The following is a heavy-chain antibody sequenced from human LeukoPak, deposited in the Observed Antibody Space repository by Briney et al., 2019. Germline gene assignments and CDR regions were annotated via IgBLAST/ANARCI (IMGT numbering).Heavy chain of an antibody. CDR2: IYSSGIT. D-gene: IGHD3-16*01. CDR1: GGSISGAY. V-gene: IGHV4-4*09. J-gene: IGHJ4*02. CDR3: ARQIASAYALDS. Sequence: SETLSHTCTVSGGSISGAYWSWIRQPPGKGLEWIGYIYSSGITNYNPSLKSRVTMSVDTSKNQFSLNLSSVTAADTAVYYCARQIASAYALDSWGQGTLVTVSS.